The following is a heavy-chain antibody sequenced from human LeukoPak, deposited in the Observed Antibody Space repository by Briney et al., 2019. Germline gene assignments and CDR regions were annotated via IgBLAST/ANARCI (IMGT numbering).Heavy chain of an antibody. CDR2: ISSSGYYI. J-gene: IGHJ4*02. Sequence: GGSLRLSCAASGFTFSRYTMNWVRQSPGKGLEWVSSISSSGYYIYYADSVKGRFTISRDNAKNSLYLQMNSLRAEDTAVYYCARDLVSRSNYWGQGTQVTVSS. D-gene: IGHD6-6*01. CDR3: ARDLVSRSNY. CDR1: GFTFSRYT. V-gene: IGHV3-21*01.